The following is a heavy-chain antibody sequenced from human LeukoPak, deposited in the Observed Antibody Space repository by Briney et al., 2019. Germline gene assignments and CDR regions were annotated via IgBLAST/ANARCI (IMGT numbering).Heavy chain of an antibody. Sequence: GGSLRLSCAASGFTFSSYAMNWVRQAPGKGLEWVSAISGSGGGTYYSDSVKGRFTISRDNSKNTLYLQMNSLRADDTAVYYCAKGLRYSDNWGQGTLVTVSS. D-gene: IGHD3-9*01. J-gene: IGHJ4*02. CDR2: ISGSGGGT. V-gene: IGHV3-23*01. CDR1: GFTFSSYA. CDR3: AKGLRYSDN.